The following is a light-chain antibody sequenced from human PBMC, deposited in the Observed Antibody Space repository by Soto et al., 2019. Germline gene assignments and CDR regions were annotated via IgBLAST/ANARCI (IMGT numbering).Light chain of an antibody. CDR1: RSDVGGYNY. J-gene: IGLJ1*01. CDR2: DVT. Sequence: QSALTQPASVSGSPGQSNTISCTGTRSDVGGYNYVYWHQHHPGKAPKLIIYDVTNRPSGVSDRFSGSKSGNTASLTISGLQAEDEADYYCCSYTSSSTYVFGPGTKLTVL. CDR3: CSYTSSSTYV. V-gene: IGLV2-14*03.